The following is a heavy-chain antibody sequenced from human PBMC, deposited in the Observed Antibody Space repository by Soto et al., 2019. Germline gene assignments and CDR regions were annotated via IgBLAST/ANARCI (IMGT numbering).Heavy chain of an antibody. D-gene: IGHD2-2*01. V-gene: IGHV3-23*01. J-gene: IGHJ4*02. CDR2: VSGNGGET. CDR3: AKGGHQSYFDY. Sequence: EVQLLESGGALVQPGGSLRLSCVASGLTFRNYAMTWVRQAPGKGPEWVSTVSGNGGETFYADSVKGRFTISRDNSKDTVYLVMKSLRVEDTAIYYCAKGGHQSYFDYWGQGTLVAVSS. CDR1: GLTFRNYA.